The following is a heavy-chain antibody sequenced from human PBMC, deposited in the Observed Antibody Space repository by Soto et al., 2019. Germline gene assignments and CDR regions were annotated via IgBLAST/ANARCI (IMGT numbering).Heavy chain of an antibody. CDR1: GGSISSSSYY. Sequence: SETLSLTCTVSGGSISSSSYYWGWIRQPPGKGLEWIGSIYYSGSTYYNPSLKSRVTISVDTSKNQFSLKLSSVTAADTAVYYCSRRTVLVAVNWFDPWGQGTLVTVSS. CDR3: SRRTVLVAVNWFDP. D-gene: IGHD2-15*01. CDR2: IYYSGST. J-gene: IGHJ5*02. V-gene: IGHV4-39*01.